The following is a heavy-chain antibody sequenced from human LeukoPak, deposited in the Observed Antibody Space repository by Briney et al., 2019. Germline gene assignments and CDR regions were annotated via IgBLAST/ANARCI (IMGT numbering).Heavy chain of an antibody. J-gene: IGHJ3*02. CDR2: ISYDGSNK. Sequence: PGRSLTLSCAASGFTFSSYAMHWVRQAPGKGLEWVAVISYDGSNKYYADSVKGRFTISRDNSKNTLYLQMNSLRAEDTAVYYCARVGIAVAGNGGAFDIWGQGTMVTVSS. CDR3: ARVGIAVAGNGGAFDI. D-gene: IGHD6-19*01. V-gene: IGHV3-30*04. CDR1: GFTFSSYA.